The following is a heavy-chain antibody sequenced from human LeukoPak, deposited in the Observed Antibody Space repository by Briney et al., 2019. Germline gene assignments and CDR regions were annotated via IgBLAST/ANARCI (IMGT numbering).Heavy chain of an antibody. CDR1: GGSISSYY. CDR3: ARRKVLPAAANDAFDI. Sequence: PSETLSLTCTVSGGSISSYYWSWIRQPAGKGLEWIGRIYTSGSTNYNPSLKSRVTVSLDTSKNQFSLKLTSVTASDTAVYYCARRKVLPAAANDAFDIWGQGTVVTVSS. J-gene: IGHJ3*02. V-gene: IGHV4-4*07. CDR2: IYTSGST. D-gene: IGHD2-2*01.